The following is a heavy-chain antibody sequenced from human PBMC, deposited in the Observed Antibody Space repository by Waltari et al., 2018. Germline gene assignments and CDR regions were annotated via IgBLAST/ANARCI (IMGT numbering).Heavy chain of an antibody. CDR3: ARDTRIAAAGGAPNYYYYGMDV. CDR2: IRAYNVNK. J-gene: IGHJ6*02. V-gene: IGHV1-18*01. D-gene: IGHD6-13*01. Sequence: QVQLVQSGAEVKKPGASVKVSCKASGYTFTSYGISWVRQAPGQGLEWMGWIRAYNVNKNDEQKLQGRVTMTKYTSTSTAYMELRSLRSDDTAVYYCARDTRIAAAGGAPNYYYYGMDVWGQGTTVTVSS. CDR1: GYTFTSYG.